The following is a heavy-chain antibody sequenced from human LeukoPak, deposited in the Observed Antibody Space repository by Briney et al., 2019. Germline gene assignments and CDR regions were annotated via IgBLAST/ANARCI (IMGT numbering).Heavy chain of an antibody. J-gene: IGHJ6*04. CDR3: ARDLRKVSRSAIRMDV. CDR1: GYTFTSYY. D-gene: IGHD2-21*01. Sequence: GASVKVSCKASGYTFTSYYMHWVRQAPGQGLEWMGIINPSGGSTSYAQKFQGRVTMTRDTSTSTVYMELSSLRSEDTAVYYCARDLRKVSRSAIRMDVWGKGTTVTVSS. V-gene: IGHV1-46*01. CDR2: INPSGGST.